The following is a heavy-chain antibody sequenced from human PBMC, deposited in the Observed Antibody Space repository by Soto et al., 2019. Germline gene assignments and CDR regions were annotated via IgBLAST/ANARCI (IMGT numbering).Heavy chain of an antibody. CDR1: GGSISSSSYY. J-gene: IGHJ4*02. V-gene: IGHV4-39*07. Sequence: SETLSLTCTVSGGSISSSSYYWGWIRQPPGKGLEWIGSIYYSGSTYYNPPLKSRVTISVDTSKNQFSLKLSSVTAADTAVYYCARAPRGNYGYPSYFDYWGQGTLVTVSS. CDR3: ARAPRGNYGYPSYFDY. CDR2: IYYSGST. D-gene: IGHD3-10*01.